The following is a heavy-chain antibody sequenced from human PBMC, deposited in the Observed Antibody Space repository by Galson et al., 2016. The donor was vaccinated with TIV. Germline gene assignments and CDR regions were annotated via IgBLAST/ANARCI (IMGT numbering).Heavy chain of an antibody. CDR2: IDPTYGGT. CDR3: IRDLGRLRDF. J-gene: IGHJ4*02. Sequence: VKVSCKASGNIFTRDYVHWVRQAPGQGLEWMGVIDPTYGGTTFAQKFQALVTMTRDTSTSTVYMEVSGLKSDDTAVYYCIRDLGRLRDFWGQGTLVTVSS. D-gene: IGHD7-27*01. CDR1: GNIFTRDY. V-gene: IGHV1-46*03.